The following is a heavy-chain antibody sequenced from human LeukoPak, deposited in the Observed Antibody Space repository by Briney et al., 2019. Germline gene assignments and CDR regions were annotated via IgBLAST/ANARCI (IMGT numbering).Heavy chain of an antibody. CDR3: ARHALIGDFLSGYFDY. CDR1: GCTFSSYA. D-gene: IGHD3-3*01. V-gene: IGHV1-69*05. Sequence: ASVKLSCKPSGCTFSSYAINWARHAPGHALEWMGSIIPIFGTANYAQKFQGRVTITTDESTSTAYMELSSLRSEDTAVYYCARHALIGDFLSGYFDYWGQGTLVTVSS. CDR2: IIPIFGTA. J-gene: IGHJ4*02.